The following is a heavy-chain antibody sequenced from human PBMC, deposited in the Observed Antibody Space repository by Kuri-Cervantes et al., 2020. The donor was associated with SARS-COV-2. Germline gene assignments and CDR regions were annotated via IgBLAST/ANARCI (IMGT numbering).Heavy chain of an antibody. CDR1: GYTFTGYY. V-gene: IGHV1-2*02. CDR2: INPNSGGT. Sequence: ASVKVSCKASGYTFTGYYMHWVRQAPGQGLEWMGWINPNSGGTNYAQKFQGRVTMTRDTSISTAYMELSRLRSDDMAVYYCAREEGIAAAGPGDNYYYYMDVWGKGTTVTVSS. CDR3: AREEGIAAAGPGDNYYYYMDV. J-gene: IGHJ6*03. D-gene: IGHD6-13*01.